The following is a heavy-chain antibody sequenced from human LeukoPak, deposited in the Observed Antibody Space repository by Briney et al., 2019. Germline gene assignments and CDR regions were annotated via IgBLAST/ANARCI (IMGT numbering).Heavy chain of an antibody. J-gene: IGHJ4*02. V-gene: IGHV4-61*05. CDR2: IYYSGST. Sequence: PSETLSLTCTVSGGSISSSSYYWGWIRQPPGKGLEWIGYIYYSGSTNYNPSLKSRVIISVDTSKNQFSLKLSSVTAADTAVYYCARGRYTAMDLDYWGQGTLVTVSS. D-gene: IGHD5-18*01. CDR1: GGSISSSSYY. CDR3: ARGRYTAMDLDY.